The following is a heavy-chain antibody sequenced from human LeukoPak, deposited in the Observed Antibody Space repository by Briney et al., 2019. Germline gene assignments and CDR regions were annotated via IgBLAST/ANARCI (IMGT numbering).Heavy chain of an antibody. V-gene: IGHV3-64*04. CDR1: GFTFSSFA. D-gene: IGHD6-13*01. J-gene: IGHJ4*02. Sequence: QPGGSLRLSCSASGFTFSSFAMHWVRQAPGKGLEYVAAISRNGGSTYYADSVKGRFTISRDNSKNTLYLQINSLKTEDTAVYYYATSIAAVGSFDYWGQGTLVTVSS. CDR2: ISRNGGST. CDR3: ATSIAAVGSFDY.